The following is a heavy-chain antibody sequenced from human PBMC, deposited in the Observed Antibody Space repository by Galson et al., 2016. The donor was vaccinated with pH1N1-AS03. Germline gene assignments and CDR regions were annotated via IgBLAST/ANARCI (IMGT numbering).Heavy chain of an antibody. Sequence: SLRLSCAASGFNFDKYTMTWVRQAPGKGLEWISSISSNSASTYYADSLKGRFTVSRDNAKNSLYLQMESLSAEDTAVYYCAKVGGVFDWNDYNYMDVWGTGTTVTVAS. CDR2: ISSNSAST. CDR1: GFNFDKYT. V-gene: IGHV3-21*01. D-gene: IGHD1-1*01. J-gene: IGHJ6*03. CDR3: AKVGGVFDWNDYNYMDV.